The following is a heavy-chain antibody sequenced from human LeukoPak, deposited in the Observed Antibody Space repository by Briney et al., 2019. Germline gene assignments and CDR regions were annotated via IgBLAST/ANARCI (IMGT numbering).Heavy chain of an antibody. J-gene: IGHJ5*02. CDR2: IRSKGNGGTT. CDR3: TGDLRGSYSSS. V-gene: IGHV3-49*04. D-gene: IGHD1-26*01. Sequence: GGSLRLSCTTSGFTFGDYAMSWVRQAPGKGLGWGGFIRSKGNGGTTEYAASVKGRFTISRDDSKSIAYLQMNSLKTEDTAVYYCTGDLRGSYSSSWGQGTLVTVSS. CDR1: GFTFGDYA.